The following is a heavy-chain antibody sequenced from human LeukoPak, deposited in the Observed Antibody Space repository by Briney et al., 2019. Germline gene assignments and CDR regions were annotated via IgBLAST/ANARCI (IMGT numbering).Heavy chain of an antibody. CDR3: ASRDGYNFDYFDY. CDR2: IIPILGIA. Sequence: SVKVSCKASGYTFTSYDISWVRQAPGQGLEWMGRIIPILGIANYAQKFQGRVTITADKSTSTAYMELSSLRSEDTAVYYCASRDGYNFDYFDYWGQGTLVTVSS. CDR1: GYTFTSYD. D-gene: IGHD5-24*01. J-gene: IGHJ4*02. V-gene: IGHV1-69*04.